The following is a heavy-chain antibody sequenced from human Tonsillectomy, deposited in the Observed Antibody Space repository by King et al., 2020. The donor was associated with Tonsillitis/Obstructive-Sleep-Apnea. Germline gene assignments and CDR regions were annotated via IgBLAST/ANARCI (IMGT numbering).Heavy chain of an antibody. CDR1: GSSVNSDGYY. J-gene: IGHJ6*03. D-gene: IGHD6-6*01. Sequence: VPLQESGPGLVKPSQNLSLTCTVSGSSVNSDGYYWTWLRHHPGKGLEWIGYIYHRSGTHYNPSLESRLTISMDRSKNLFSLRLNSVTAADTAIYYCARVIASRPTVYYMDVWGKGTTVFVSS. CDR2: IYHRSGT. CDR3: ARVIASRPTVYYMDV. V-gene: IGHV4-31*03.